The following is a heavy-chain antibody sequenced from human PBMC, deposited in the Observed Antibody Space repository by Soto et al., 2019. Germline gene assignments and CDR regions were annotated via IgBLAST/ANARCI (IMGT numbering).Heavy chain of an antibody. Sequence: ARSLRLSFSASGFTFSSYAMSWVRQAPGKGLEWVSAISGSGGSTYYADSVKGRFTISRDNSKNTLYLQMNSLRAEDTAVYYCAKNVNRAAFDIWGQGTMVTVSS. V-gene: IGHV3-23*01. CDR3: AKNVNRAAFDI. CDR2: ISGSGGST. CDR1: GFTFSSYA. J-gene: IGHJ3*02.